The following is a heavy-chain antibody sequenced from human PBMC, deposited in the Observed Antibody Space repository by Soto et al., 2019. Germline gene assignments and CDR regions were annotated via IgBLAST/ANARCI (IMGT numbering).Heavy chain of an antibody. Sequence: GSLRLSCAASGSTFRNYYMNWVRQAPGKGLEWVAKIKSDGTEKYYVDSVKGRFTISRDNAENSLYLQMNSLRAEDTAVYFCAKGGYYSLFDIWGQGTMVTVSS. CDR2: IKSDGTEK. J-gene: IGHJ3*02. D-gene: IGHD3-16*01. CDR1: GSTFRNYY. V-gene: IGHV3-7*03. CDR3: AKGGYYSLFDI.